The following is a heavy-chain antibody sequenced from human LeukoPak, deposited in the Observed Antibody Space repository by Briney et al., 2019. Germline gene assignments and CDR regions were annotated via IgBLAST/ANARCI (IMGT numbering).Heavy chain of an antibody. CDR2: TNPKSGNT. Sequence: GTSGKVCCNASGYGFTIDGIEWVQHETGEGVEWMGWTNPKSGNTGYAQKFQGRVTMTRSTAISTAYMELSSRRSEDTAVYYCARVTGSIDYWGQGTLVTVSS. D-gene: IGHD1-26*01. CDR3: ARVTGSIDY. V-gene: IGHV1-8*01. CDR1: GYGFTIDG. J-gene: IGHJ4*02.